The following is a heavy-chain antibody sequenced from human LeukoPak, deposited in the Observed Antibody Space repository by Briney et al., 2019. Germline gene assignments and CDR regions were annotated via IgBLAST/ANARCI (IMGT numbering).Heavy chain of an antibody. Sequence: SETLSLTCAVYGGSFSGYYWSWIRQPPGKGLEWIGYIYYSGSTNYNPSLKSRVTISVGTSKNQFSLKLSSVTAADTAVYYCARWANSGFDAFDIWGQGTMVTVYS. V-gene: IGHV4-59*01. CDR1: GGSFSGYY. D-gene: IGHD3-22*01. J-gene: IGHJ3*02. CDR3: ARWANSGFDAFDI. CDR2: IYYSGST.